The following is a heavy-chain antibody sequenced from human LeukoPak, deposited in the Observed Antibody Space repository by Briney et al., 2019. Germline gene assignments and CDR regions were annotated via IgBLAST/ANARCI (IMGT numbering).Heavy chain of an antibody. D-gene: IGHD6-13*01. J-gene: IGHJ4*01. CDR3: ASASSHRIAAGGDY. CDR2: ISNDGSSR. V-gene: IGHV3-74*01. CDR1: GFTFTNYW. Sequence: GGSLRLSCAASGFTFTNYWMHWVRQGQGKGLVWVSRISNDGSSRHYADSVKGRFTISRDSSKNMVYLQMNSLRAEDTAVYYCASASSHRIAAGGDYWGHGTLVTVSS.